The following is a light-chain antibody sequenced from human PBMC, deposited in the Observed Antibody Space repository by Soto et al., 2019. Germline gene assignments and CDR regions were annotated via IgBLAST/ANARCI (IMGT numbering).Light chain of an antibody. J-gene: IGKJ2*01. CDR1: PSVSSTY. CDR3: PCNQYGRNGVSILYT. Sequence: EIVLTQSPGTRHLSPGERATISCRASPSVSSTYLDWYQQKRGQDPRLRIYGGSSRATGMPDRFSGSGSGKDFTYTINKLDPDDCAVYLWPCNQYGRNGVSILYTFGPRTKVEIK. CDR2: GGS. V-gene: IGKV3-20*01.